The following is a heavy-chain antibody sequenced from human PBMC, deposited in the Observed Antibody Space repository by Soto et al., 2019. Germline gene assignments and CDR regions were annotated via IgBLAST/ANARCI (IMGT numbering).Heavy chain of an antibody. Sequence: EVQLVKSGGGLVQPGGTLRLSCAASGFTFSSYWMHWVRQAPGKGLVWVSRINSDESSTSYADSVKGRFTISRDNAKNTLYLQMNSLRAEDTAVYYCVRTSLVVAAATREDYWGQGTLVTVSS. J-gene: IGHJ4*02. CDR3: VRTSLVVAAATREDY. CDR2: INSDESST. D-gene: IGHD2-15*01. CDR1: GFTFSSYW. V-gene: IGHV3-74*01.